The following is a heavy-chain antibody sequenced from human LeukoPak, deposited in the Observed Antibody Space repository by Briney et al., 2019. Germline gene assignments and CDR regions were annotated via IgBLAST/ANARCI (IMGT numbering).Heavy chain of an antibody. CDR2: IYYSGYT. CDR1: GGSISSYY. V-gene: IGHV4-59*01. J-gene: IGHJ4*02. Sequence: SETLSLTCTVSGGSISSYYWSWIRQPPGKGLEWIGYIYYSGYTNYNPSLKSRVTISVDTSKNQFSLKLSSVTAADTAVYYCARDSYDTSGYFLVWGQGTLVTVSS. D-gene: IGHD3-22*01. CDR3: ARDSYDTSGYFLV.